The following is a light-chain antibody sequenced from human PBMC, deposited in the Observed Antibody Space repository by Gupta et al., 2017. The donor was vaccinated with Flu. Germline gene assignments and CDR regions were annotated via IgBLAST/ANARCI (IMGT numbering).Light chain of an antibody. CDR1: SSNIGKNY. Sequence: VTISCSGSSSNIGKNYVSWYQQVPGTAPKLLIYDNNERPSGIPDRFSGSKSGTSATLGITGLQTGDEADYYCGTWDSSLSAGVFGGGTKVTVL. J-gene: IGLJ3*02. CDR2: DNN. V-gene: IGLV1-51*01. CDR3: GTWDSSLSAGV.